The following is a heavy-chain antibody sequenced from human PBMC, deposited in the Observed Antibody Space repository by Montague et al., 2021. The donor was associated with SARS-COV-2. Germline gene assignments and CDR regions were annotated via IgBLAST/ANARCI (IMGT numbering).Heavy chain of an antibody. D-gene: IGHD3-10*01. CDR1: GGSISSRTYY. CDR3: ARHGPNDYYHSRYFDL. CDR2: ICYDGST. Sequence: SETLSLTCIVSGGSISSRTYYWGWMRQPPGKGLEWIGSICYDGSTYYNPSLKIRVTISVDTSKNQFSLNLSSATAADAAVYYCARHGPNDYYHSRYFDLWGRGTLVTVSS. V-gene: IGHV4-39*01. J-gene: IGHJ2*01.